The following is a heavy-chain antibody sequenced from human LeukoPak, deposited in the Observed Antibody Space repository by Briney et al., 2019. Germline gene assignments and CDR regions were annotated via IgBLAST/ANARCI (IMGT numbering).Heavy chain of an antibody. D-gene: IGHD3-10*01. J-gene: IGHJ5*02. V-gene: IGHV4-4*07. Sequence: KPSETLSLTCTVSGGSISSYYWSWIRQPAGKGLEWIGRIYTSGSTNYNPSLKSRVTISVDTSKNQFSLKLTSVTAADTAVYYCARDGVNTMVRGADGFDPWGQGTLVTVSS. CDR3: ARDGVNTMVRGADGFDP. CDR2: IYTSGST. CDR1: GGSISSYY.